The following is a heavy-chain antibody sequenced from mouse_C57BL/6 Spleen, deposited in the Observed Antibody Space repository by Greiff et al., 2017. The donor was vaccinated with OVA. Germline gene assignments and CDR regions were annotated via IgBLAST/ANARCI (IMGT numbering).Heavy chain of an antibody. CDR1: GYTFTDYE. V-gene: IGHV1-15*01. CDR3: TRKVDGYYYFDY. J-gene: IGHJ2*01. Sequence: QVQLQQSGAELVRPGASVTLSCKASGYTFTDYEMHWVKQTPVHGLEWIGAIDPETGGTAYNQKFKGKAILTADKSSSTAYMELRSLTSEDSAVYYCTRKVDGYYYFDYWGQGTTLTVSS. D-gene: IGHD2-3*01. CDR2: IDPETGGT.